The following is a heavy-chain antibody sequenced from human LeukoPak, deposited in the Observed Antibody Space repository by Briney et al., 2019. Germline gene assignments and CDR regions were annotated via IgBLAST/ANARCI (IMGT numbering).Heavy chain of an antibody. J-gene: IGHJ4*02. D-gene: IGHD3-10*01. CDR3: ARDSGDYYGSGSHDY. V-gene: IGHV3-30*03. Sequence: GGSLRLSCAASGFTFRTYSIHWVRQAPGKGLEWVTVVSADGRTQLYSDSVKGRFTISRDNSKNTLYLQMNSLRAEDTAVYYCARDSGDYYGSGSHDYWGQGTLVTVSS. CDR1: GFTFRTYS. CDR2: VSADGRTQ.